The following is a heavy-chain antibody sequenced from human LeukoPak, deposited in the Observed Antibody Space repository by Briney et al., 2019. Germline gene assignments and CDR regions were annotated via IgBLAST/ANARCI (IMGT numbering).Heavy chain of an antibody. D-gene: IGHD4-17*01. CDR3: ARDVYGYYEYGAHAFDI. CDR2: IYYSGST. CDR1: GGSISSYY. Sequence: SETLSLTCTVSGGSISSYYWSWIRQPPGTGLERIGYIYYSGSTHYNPSLKSRVTISVDTSKNQFSLKLSSVTAADTAVYYCARDVYGYYEYGAHAFDIWGQGTMVTVSS. J-gene: IGHJ3*02. V-gene: IGHV4-59*01.